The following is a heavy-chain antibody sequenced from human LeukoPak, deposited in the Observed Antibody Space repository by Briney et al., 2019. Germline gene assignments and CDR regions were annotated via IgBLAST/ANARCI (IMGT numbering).Heavy chain of an antibody. CDR2: INAGNGNT. CDR1: GYTFTSYA. CDR3: ARAGHGYYNWFDP. Sequence: GASVKVSCKASGYTFTSYAMHWVRQAPGQRLEWMGWINAGNGNTQYSQKFQGRVTITRDTSASTAYMELSSLRSEDTAVYYCARAGHGYYNWFDPWGQGTLVTVSS. J-gene: IGHJ5*02. D-gene: IGHD5-24*01. V-gene: IGHV1-3*01.